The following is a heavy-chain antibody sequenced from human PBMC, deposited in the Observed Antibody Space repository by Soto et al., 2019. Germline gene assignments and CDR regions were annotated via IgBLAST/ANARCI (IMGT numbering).Heavy chain of an antibody. CDR2: ISGSGGST. Sequence: GGSLRVSCAASGFTFSSYAMSWVRQAPGKGLEWVSAISGSGGSTYYADSVKGRFTISRDNSKNTLYLQMNSLRAEDTAVYYCAKGGYCSGGSCSHYYYYYMDVWGKGTTVTVSS. CDR1: GFTFSSYA. CDR3: AKGGYCSGGSCSHYYYYYMDV. D-gene: IGHD2-15*01. J-gene: IGHJ6*03. V-gene: IGHV3-23*01.